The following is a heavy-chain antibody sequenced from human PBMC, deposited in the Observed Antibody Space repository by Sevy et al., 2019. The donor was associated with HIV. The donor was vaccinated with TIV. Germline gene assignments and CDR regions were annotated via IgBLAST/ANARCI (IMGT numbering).Heavy chain of an antibody. CDR3: ARDPTYCDFWSGYYTGWFDP. CDR2: ISSSGNTI. D-gene: IGHD3-3*01. J-gene: IGHJ5*02. CDR1: GFTFSHYY. V-gene: IGHV3-11*01. Sequence: GGSLRLSCAASGFTFSHYYMSWIRQAPGKGLEWVSYISSSGNTIYYTDSVKGRFTISRDNAKNSLYLQMDSLRAEDTAVYCCARDPTYCDFWSGYYTGWFDPWGQGTLVTVSS.